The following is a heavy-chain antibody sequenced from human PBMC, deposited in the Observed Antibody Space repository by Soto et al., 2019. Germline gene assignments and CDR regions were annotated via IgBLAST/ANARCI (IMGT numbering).Heavy chain of an antibody. D-gene: IGHD2-8*01. J-gene: IGHJ6*02. CDR2: IYYSGST. CDR3: ARDTNGVNYYYGMDV. Sequence: SETLSLTCTVSGGSISSGGYYWSWIRQHPGKGLEWIGYIYYSGSTYYNPSLKSRVTISVDTSKNQFSLKLSSVTAADTAVYYCARDTNGVNYYYGMDVGGQGTTVTVSS. CDR1: GGSISSGGYY. V-gene: IGHV4-31*03.